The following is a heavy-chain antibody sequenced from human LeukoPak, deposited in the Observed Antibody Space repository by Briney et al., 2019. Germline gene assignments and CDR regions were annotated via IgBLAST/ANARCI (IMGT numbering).Heavy chain of an antibody. Sequence: GGSLRLSCAASGFTFSYYSMNWVRQAPGKGLEWISYSNTDGTISYADSVRGRFTISRDNAENSLYLQMNSLRDEDTAVYFCVRDRDYAFDFWGQGTMVTVSS. V-gene: IGHV3-48*02. CDR3: VRDRDYAFDF. CDR2: SNTDGTI. CDR1: GFTFSYYS. J-gene: IGHJ3*01.